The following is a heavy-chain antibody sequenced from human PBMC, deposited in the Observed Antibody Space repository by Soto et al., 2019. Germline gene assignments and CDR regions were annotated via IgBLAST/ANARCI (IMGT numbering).Heavy chain of an antibody. V-gene: IGHV1-24*01. J-gene: IGHJ2*01. D-gene: IGHD2-2*01. CDR2: FDPEDGET. CDR3: ATAEGYCSSTSCYEGRLSWYFDL. Sequence: QVQLVQSGAEVKKPGASVKVSCKVSGYTLTELSMHWVRQAPGKGLEWMGGFDPEDGETIYAQKFQGRVTMTEDTSTDTAYMELSSLRSDDTAVYYCATAEGYCSSTSCYEGRLSWYFDLWGRGTLVTVSS. CDR1: GYTLTELS.